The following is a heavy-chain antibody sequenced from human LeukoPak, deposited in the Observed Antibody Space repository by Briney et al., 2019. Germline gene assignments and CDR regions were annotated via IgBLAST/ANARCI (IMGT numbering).Heavy chain of an antibody. CDR3: AKGHTYYYDSSGYSAHYFDY. D-gene: IGHD3-22*01. V-gene: IGHV3-9*01. J-gene: IGHJ4*02. CDR2: ISWNSGSI. CDR1: GFTFDDYA. Sequence: GGSLRLSCAASGFTFDDYAMHWVRQAPGKGLEWVSGISWNSGSIGYADSVKGRFTISRDNAKNSLYLQMNSLRAEDTASYYCAKGHTYYYDSSGYSAHYFDYWGQGTLVTVSS.